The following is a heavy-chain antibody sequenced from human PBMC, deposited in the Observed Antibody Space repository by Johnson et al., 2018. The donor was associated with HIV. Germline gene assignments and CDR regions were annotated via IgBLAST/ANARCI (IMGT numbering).Heavy chain of an antibody. V-gene: IGHV3-7*01. J-gene: IGHJ3*02. CDR2: IKQDGSEK. CDR3: ARESTDCGGDCYDAFDI. Sequence: VQLVESGGGVVQPGRSLRLSCAASGFTFSSYWMSWVRQAPGKGLEWVANIKQDGSEKYYVDSVKGRFTISRDNAKNSLYLQMNSLRAEDTAVYYCARESTDCGGDCYDAFDIWGQGTMVTVSS. CDR1: GFTFSSYW. D-gene: IGHD2-21*02.